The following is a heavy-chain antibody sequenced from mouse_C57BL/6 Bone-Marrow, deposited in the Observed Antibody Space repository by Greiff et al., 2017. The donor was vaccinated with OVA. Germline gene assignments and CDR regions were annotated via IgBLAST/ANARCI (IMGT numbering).Heavy chain of an antibody. CDR2: FYAVSGSI. Sequence: QVQLQQSGAELVKPGASVKLSCKASGSTFTEYTIHWVKPRSGQGLEWIGWFYAVSGSITYNEKFKDKATLTADNSSSTVYTEHSRLTSDDSAVYFCAGHEDEKFGWVYFDVWGTGTTVTVSS. CDR3: AGHEDEKFGWVYFDV. CDR1: GSTFTEYT. D-gene: IGHD1-1*02. J-gene: IGHJ1*03. V-gene: IGHV1-62-2*01.